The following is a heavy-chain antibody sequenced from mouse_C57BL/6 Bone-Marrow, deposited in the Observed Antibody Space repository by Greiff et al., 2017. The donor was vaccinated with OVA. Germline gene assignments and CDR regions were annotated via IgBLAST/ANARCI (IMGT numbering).Heavy chain of an antibody. V-gene: IGHV5-12*01. D-gene: IGHD2-4*01. CDR2: ISNGGGST. Sequence: EVLLVESGGGLVQPGGSLKLSCAASGFTFSDYYMYWVRQTPEQRLEWVAYISNGGGSTYYPDTVQGRATISRDNAKNTLYLLMSRMKSEDTAMYYCARHKNDYALMGYWGQGTSVTVSS. CDR1: GFTFSDYY. J-gene: IGHJ4*01. CDR3: ARHKNDYALMGY.